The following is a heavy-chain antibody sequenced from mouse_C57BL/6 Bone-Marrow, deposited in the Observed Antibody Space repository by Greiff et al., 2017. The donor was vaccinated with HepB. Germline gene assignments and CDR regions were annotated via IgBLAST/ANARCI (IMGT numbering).Heavy chain of an antibody. V-gene: IGHV1-19*01. CDR1: GYTFTDYY. CDR2: INPYNGGT. J-gene: IGHJ1*03. D-gene: IGHD2-2*01. Sequence: EVQLQQSGPVLVKPGASVKMSCKASGYTFTDYYMNWVKQSHGKSLEWIGVINPYNGGTSSNQKFKGKATLTVDKSSSTAYMELNSLTSEDSAVYYCARWGLGVTRYWYFDVWGTGTTVTVSS. CDR3: ARWGLGVTRYWYFDV.